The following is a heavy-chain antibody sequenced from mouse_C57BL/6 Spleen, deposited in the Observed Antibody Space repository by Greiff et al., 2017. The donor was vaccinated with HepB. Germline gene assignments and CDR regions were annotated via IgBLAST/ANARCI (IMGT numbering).Heavy chain of an antibody. CDR3: ARSNYSNSYFDY. D-gene: IGHD2-5*01. V-gene: IGHV1-26*01. J-gene: IGHJ2*01. Sequence: EVKLQQSGPELVKPGASVKISCKASGYTFTDYYMNWVKQSHGKSLEWIGDINPNNGGTSYNQKFKGKATLTVDKSSSTAYMELRSLTSEDSAVYYCARSNYSNSYFDYWGQGTTLTVSS. CDR1: GYTFTDYY. CDR2: INPNNGGT.